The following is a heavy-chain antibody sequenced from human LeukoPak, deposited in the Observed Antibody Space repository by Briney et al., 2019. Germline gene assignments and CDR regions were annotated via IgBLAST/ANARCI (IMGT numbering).Heavy chain of an antibody. CDR2: IYYSGST. V-gene: IGHV4-59*08. CDR1: GGSISSYY. J-gene: IGHJ6*02. CDR3: ARRGYSGLAMDV. Sequence: KSSETLSLTCTVSGGSISSYYWSWIRQPPGKGLEWIGYIYYSGSTNYNPSLKSRVTISVDTSKNQFPLKLSSVTAADTAVYYCARRGYSGLAMDVWGQGTTVTVSS. D-gene: IGHD5-12*01.